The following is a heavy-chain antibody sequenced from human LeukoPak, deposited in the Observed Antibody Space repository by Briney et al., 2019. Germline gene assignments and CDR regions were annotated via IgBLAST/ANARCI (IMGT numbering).Heavy chain of an antibody. D-gene: IGHD3-3*01. CDR2: ISGSGGST. Sequence: GGSLRLSCAASGFTFSSYAMSWGRQAPGKGLEWVSAISGSGGSTYYADSVKGRFTISRDNSKNTLYLQMNSLRAEDTAVYYCAKDYYDFWSGYPVAYGMDVWGQGTTVTVSS. CDR3: AKDYYDFWSGYPVAYGMDV. CDR1: GFTFSSYA. J-gene: IGHJ6*02. V-gene: IGHV3-23*01.